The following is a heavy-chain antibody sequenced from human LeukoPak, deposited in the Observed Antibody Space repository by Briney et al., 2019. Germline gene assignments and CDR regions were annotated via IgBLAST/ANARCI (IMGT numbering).Heavy chain of an antibody. V-gene: IGHV3-15*05. CDR3: TRDFIVGADTVALDV. J-gene: IGHJ3*01. Sequence: PGGSLRLSCAASGFTFSNAWMSWVRQAPGKGLEWVGRIKSKTDGGTTDYAAPVKGRFTISRDDSKNTLYLQMNSLRAEDTAVYYCTRDFIVGADTVALDVWGQGTMVTVSS. CDR2: IKSKTDGGTT. CDR1: GFTFSNAW. D-gene: IGHD1-26*01.